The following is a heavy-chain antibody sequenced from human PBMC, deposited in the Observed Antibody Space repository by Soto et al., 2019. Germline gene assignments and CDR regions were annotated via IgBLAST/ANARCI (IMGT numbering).Heavy chain of an antibody. J-gene: IGHJ3*02. CDR1: GFSFGSSL. V-gene: IGHV3-7*05. D-gene: IGHD6-13*01. CDR2: IKKDGSQI. CDR3: ARDVSPGSSSLYLDAFDI. Sequence: EVQLVESGGGLVQPGGSLRLSCVASGFSFGSSLMTWVRQAPGKGLEWVANIKKDGSQISYLDSVRGRFTISRDNAKNSLYLQMNSLRAEDTALYYCARDVSPGSSSLYLDAFDIWGQGTMVTVSS.